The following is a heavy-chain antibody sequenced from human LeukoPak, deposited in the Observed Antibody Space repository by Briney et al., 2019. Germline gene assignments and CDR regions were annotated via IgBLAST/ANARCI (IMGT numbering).Heavy chain of an antibody. V-gene: IGHV3-48*03. CDR1: GFTFSSYE. CDR2: ISSSGSTI. CDR3: ARDRGYYDSSGYYFNWFDP. J-gene: IGHJ5*02. D-gene: IGHD3-22*01. Sequence: GGSLRLSCAASGFTFSSYEMNWVRQAPGKGLEWVSYISSSGSTIYYADSVKGRFTISRDNAKNSLYLQMNSLRAEDTAVYYCARDRGYYDSSGYYFNWFDPWGQGTLVTVSS.